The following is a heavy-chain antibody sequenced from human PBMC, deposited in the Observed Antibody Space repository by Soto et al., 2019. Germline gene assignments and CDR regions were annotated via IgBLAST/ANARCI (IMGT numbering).Heavy chain of an antibody. D-gene: IGHD3-10*01. CDR2: ISGSGGST. J-gene: IGHJ4*02. Sequence: EVQLLESGGGLVQPGGSLRLSCAASGFTFSSYAMSWVRQALGKGLEWVSAISGSGGSTYYADSVKGRFTISRDNSKNTLYLQMNSLRAEDTAVYYCAKGEYYGSGSYYLYFDYWGQGTLVTVSS. CDR1: GFTFSSYA. CDR3: AKGEYYGSGSYYLYFDY. V-gene: IGHV3-23*01.